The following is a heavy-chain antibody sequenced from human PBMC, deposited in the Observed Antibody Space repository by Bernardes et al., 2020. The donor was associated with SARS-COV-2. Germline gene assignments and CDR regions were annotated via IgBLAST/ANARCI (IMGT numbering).Heavy chain of an antibody. J-gene: IGHJ6*02. D-gene: IGHD1-7*01. CDR1: GYTLTDYY. V-gene: IGHV1-2*02. CDR3: ARDKRLTGSTGRQLYYYYGMEG. CDR2: INPSSGGT. Sequence: ASVKVSFKASGYTLTDYYMHWVRQPPGQGLEWMGWINPSSGGTNYAQKFQGRVTMTRDTSISTAYMALNTLRFDDTAVYFCARDKRLTGSTGRQLYYYYGMEGWGQGTTVTVSS.